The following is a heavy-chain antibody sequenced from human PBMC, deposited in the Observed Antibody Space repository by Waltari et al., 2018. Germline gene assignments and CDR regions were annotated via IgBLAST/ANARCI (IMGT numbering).Heavy chain of an antibody. CDR3: ATRIPSDHSGSFYYYGMDV. Sequence: QLVQSGAEVKKPGSSVIVSCKASGGTFNSFALSWVRQAPGQGLEWLGGIIPRFKPPTDARKFQGRLTVTADESTSTAYMELNSLRSEDSALYYCATRIPSDHSGSFYYYGMDVWGQGTTVTVSS. CDR1: GGTFNSFA. J-gene: IGHJ6*02. CDR2: IIPRFKPP. D-gene: IGHD6-6*01. V-gene: IGHV1-69*13.